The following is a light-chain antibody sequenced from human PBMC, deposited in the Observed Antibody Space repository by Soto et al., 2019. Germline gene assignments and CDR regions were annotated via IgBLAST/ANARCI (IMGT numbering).Light chain of an antibody. CDR3: AAWDDSLSGPV. CDR1: SSNIGSNY. V-gene: IGLV1-47*01. J-gene: IGLJ2*01. CDR2: RNK. Sequence: QSVLTQPPSASGTPGQRVTNSCSGSSSNIGSNYVYWYQQLPGTAPKLLIYRNKPRPSGVPDRFSGSKSGTSAALAISGLRSEDEADYYCAAWDDSLSGPVFGGGTKVTVL.